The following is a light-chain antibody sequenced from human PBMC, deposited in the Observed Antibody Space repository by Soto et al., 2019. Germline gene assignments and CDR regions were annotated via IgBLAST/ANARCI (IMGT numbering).Light chain of an antibody. CDR3: QQSNSYS. CDR1: QSISTW. Sequence: DIHMTQSPSTLCASVGDRVTITCRASQSISTWLAWYQQKPGKAPKLLIYKASTLESGVPSRFSGSGSGTEFTLTISSLQPDDFATYYCQQSNSYSFGQGTRLEIK. J-gene: IGKJ5*01. V-gene: IGKV1-5*03. CDR2: KAS.